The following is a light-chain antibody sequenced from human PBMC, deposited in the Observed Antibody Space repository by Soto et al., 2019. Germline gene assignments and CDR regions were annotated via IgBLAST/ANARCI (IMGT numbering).Light chain of an antibody. Sequence: EIVGTQSPATLSLSPGERATLCCRASQSVSINLAWYQQKPGQAPRLLIYGASTRATGFPARFSGSGSGTAFTLTISSLEPEDFAVYYCQQYGSSTWTFGQGTKVDIK. V-gene: IGKV3-20*01. CDR3: QQYGSSTWT. CDR2: GAS. CDR1: QSVSIN. J-gene: IGKJ1*01.